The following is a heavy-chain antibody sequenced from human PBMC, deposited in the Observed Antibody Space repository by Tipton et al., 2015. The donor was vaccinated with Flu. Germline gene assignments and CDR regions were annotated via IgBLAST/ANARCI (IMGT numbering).Heavy chain of an antibody. D-gene: IGHD3-22*01. CDR1: GGSIRSYY. J-gene: IGHJ4*02. CDR3: ARGGRVYYDSSGYFSYFDY. V-gene: IGHV4-59*01. CDR2: IYYSGST. Sequence: TLSLTCTVSGGSIRSYYWSWIRQPPGKGLEWIGYIYYSGSTNYNPSLKSRVTISVDTSKNQFSLKLSSVTAADTAVYYCARGGRVYYDSSGYFSYFDYWGQGTLVTVSS.